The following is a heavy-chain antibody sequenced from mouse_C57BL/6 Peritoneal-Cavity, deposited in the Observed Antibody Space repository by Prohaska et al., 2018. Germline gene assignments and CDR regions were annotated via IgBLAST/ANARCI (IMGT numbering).Heavy chain of an antibody. CDR3: MRYGNYWYFDV. Sequence: EAQLLVTGGGLVQPGGSRGLSCEGSGFTFSGFWMSWVRQPPGKTLEWIGDINSDGSAINYAPSIKDRFTIFRDNDKSTLYLQMSNVRSEDTATYFCMRYGNYWYFDVWGTGTTVTVSS. CDR1: GFTFSGFW. CDR2: INSDGSAI. J-gene: IGHJ1*03. D-gene: IGHD2-1*01. V-gene: IGHV11-2*01.